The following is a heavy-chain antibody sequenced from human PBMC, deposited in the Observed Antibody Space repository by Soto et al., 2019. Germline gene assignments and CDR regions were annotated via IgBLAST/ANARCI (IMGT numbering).Heavy chain of an antibody. J-gene: IGHJ3*02. Sequence: ASVKVSCKASGYTFTSYGISWVRQAPGQGLEWMGWISTYNGNTNYAQKLQGRVTMTTDTYTSTAYMELRSLRSDDTAVYYCARGYSSGWYGRWKEDAFDIWGQGTIITVSS. CDR3: ARGYSSGWYGRWKEDAFDI. CDR2: ISTYNGNT. V-gene: IGHV1-18*01. CDR1: GYTFTSYG. D-gene: IGHD6-19*01.